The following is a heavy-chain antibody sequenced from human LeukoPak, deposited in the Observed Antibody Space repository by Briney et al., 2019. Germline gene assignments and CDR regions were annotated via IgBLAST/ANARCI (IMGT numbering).Heavy chain of an antibody. CDR1: GFTFSSYW. CDR2: IRGDERSK. Sequence: PGGSLRLSCAASGFTFSSYWMHWVRQAPGKGLVWVSRIRGDERSKSNADSVEGRFTISRDNAKNTLYLQMNSLRAEDTAVYFCAREPHSDYSDHTDAFDIWGQGTMVTVSS. J-gene: IGHJ3*02. D-gene: IGHD4-17*01. V-gene: IGHV3-74*01. CDR3: AREPHSDYSDHTDAFDI.